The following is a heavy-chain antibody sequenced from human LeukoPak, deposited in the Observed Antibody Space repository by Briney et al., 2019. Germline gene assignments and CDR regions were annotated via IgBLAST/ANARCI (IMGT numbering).Heavy chain of an antibody. CDR2: LSDSGAST. CDR3: ASSPPTGITVSYFDY. J-gene: IGHJ4*02. Sequence: GGSLRLSCAACGFTFSIYAMTWVRQAPGKGLEWVSALSDSGASTYFADSVKGRFTISRDNSKNTLYLQMNSLRADDTAVYYCASSPPTGITVSYFDYWGLGTLVTVSS. D-gene: IGHD4-17*01. V-gene: IGHV3-23*01. CDR1: GFTFSIYA.